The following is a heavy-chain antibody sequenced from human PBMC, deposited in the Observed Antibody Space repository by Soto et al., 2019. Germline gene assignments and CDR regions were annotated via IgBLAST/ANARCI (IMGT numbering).Heavy chain of an antibody. J-gene: IGHJ4*02. CDR3: ARGAFGAYYLDS. CDR2: IKGDVLTT. V-gene: IGHV3-74*01. D-gene: IGHD3-3*01. Sequence: EVQLVESGGGLVQPGGSLRLSCVASGFTFSSYWIHWVRQTPGEGLVWVSRIKGDVLTTNYADSVKGRFTISRDNAKNTVFLQMNSLRAEDTAVYYCARGAFGAYYLDSWGQGTLVIVS. CDR1: GFTFSSYW.